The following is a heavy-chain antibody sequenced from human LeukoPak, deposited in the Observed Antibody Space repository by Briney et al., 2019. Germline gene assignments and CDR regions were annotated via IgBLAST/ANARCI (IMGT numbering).Heavy chain of an antibody. CDR3: AKGNYRVVAATIDY. V-gene: IGHV3-23*01. CDR2: ISGSGGST. Sequence: GSLRLSCAASGFTFSSYAMSWVRQAPGKGLEWVSAISGSGGSTYYAASVKGRFTISRDNSKNTLYLQMNSLRAEDTAVYYCAKGNYRVVAATIDYGGKGTLVTVSS. CDR1: GFTFSSYA. D-gene: IGHD2-15*01. J-gene: IGHJ4*02.